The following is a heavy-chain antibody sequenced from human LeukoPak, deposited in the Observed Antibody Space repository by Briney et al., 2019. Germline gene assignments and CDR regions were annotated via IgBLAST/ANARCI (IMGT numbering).Heavy chain of an antibody. CDR1: GFTFSDYY. CDR2: MSSSGSTI. D-gene: IGHD2-2*01. Sequence: GGSLRLSCAASGFTFSDYYMNWIRQAPGKGLEWTSYMSSSGSTISYADSVTGRFTVSRDNAKNSLYLQMNSLRAEDTAVYYCARSILPAANAIDYWGQGTLLTVSS. CDR3: ARSILPAANAIDY. J-gene: IGHJ4*02. V-gene: IGHV3-11*04.